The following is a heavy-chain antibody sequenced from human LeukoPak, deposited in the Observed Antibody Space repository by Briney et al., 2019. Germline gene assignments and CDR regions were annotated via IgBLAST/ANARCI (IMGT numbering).Heavy chain of an antibody. V-gene: IGHV1-2*02. CDR2: INPNSGGT. Sequence: ASVKVSCKASGYTFTGYYMHWVRQAPGQGLEWMGWINPNSGGTNYAQKFQGRVTMTRDTSISTAYMELSRVRSDDTAVYYCAGNSGYDSRYFDYWGQGTLVTVSS. CDR3: AGNSGYDSRYFDY. CDR1: GYTFTGYY. J-gene: IGHJ4*02. D-gene: IGHD5-12*01.